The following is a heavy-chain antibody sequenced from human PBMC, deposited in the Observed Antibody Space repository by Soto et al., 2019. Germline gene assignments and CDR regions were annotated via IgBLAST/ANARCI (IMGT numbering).Heavy chain of an antibody. CDR1: GVKCVSLG. D-gene: IGHD3-16*01. J-gene: IGHJ3*02. V-gene: IGHV3-30*18. CDR3: AKVWGVDAFDI. CDR2: ISYDGSNK. Sequence: RVWNTAAGVKCVSLGGRWVRQAPGKGLEWVAVISYDGSNKYYADSVKGRFTISRDNSKNTLYLQMNSLRAEDTAVYYCAKVWGVDAFDIWGQGTMVTVSS.